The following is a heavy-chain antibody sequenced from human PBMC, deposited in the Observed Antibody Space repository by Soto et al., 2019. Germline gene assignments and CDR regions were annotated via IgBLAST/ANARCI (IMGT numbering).Heavy chain of an antibody. Sequence: QVQLVQSGAEVTKPGASVKVSCKASGYTFTSYDINWVRQATGQGLEWMAWMNPNTGNTGYAQEFQGSVTVTMDTSISTASLGLSSVRSVSTAVFYSAREITGEFPNWGQGNRVSVSS. CDR3: AREITGEFPN. J-gene: IGHJ4*02. V-gene: IGHV1-8*01. CDR2: MNPNTGNT. CDR1: GYTFTSYD. D-gene: IGHD1-20*01.